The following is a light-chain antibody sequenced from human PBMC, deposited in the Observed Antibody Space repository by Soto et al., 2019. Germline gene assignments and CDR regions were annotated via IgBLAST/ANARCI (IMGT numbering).Light chain of an antibody. CDR1: QSVGSTY. J-gene: IGKJ1*01. CDR3: QQYGSSRT. CDR2: GAS. V-gene: IGKV3-20*01. Sequence: EIVLTQSPGTLSLSPGERATLSCRASQSVGSTYLAWYQQKPGQAPRLLIYGASSRATGIPDRFSGSGSGTDFTLTISSLEPEDFAVYYCQQYGSSRTFGQGTKVEIK.